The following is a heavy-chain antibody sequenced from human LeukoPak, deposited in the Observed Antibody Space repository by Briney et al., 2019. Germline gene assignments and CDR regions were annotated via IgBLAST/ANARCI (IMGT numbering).Heavy chain of an antibody. CDR1: GYSFTNYG. D-gene: IGHD6-13*01. CDR2: ISAYDGYT. CDR3: ARGPDSSWYSNWFDP. V-gene: IGHV1-18*01. J-gene: IGHJ5*02. Sequence: ASVKVSCKASGYSFTNYGISWVRQAPGQGLEWMGWISAYDGYTNSAQKFQGRVTMTTDTSTSTAYMELRSLRSDDTAVYYCARGPDSSWYSNWFDPWGQGTLVTVSS.